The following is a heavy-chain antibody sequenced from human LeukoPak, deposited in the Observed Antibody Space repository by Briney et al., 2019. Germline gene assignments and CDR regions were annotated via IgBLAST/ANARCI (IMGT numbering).Heavy chain of an antibody. J-gene: IGHJ4*02. CDR2: INHSGST. CDR1: GGSFSGYY. V-gene: IGHV4-34*01. CDR3: ASRPNTIFGVVPVIN. D-gene: IGHD3-3*01. Sequence: SETLSLTCAVYGGSFSGYYWSWIRQPPGKGLEWIGEINHSGSTNCNPSLKSRVTISVDTSKNQFSLKLSSVTAADTAVYYCASRPNTIFGVVPVINWGQGTLVTVSS.